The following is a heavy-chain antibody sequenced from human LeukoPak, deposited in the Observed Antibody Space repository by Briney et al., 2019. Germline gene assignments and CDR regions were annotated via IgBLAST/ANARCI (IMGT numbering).Heavy chain of an antibody. Sequence: PGGSLRLSCAASGFTVSSNYMSWVRQAPGKGLEWVSVIYSGGSTYYADSAKGRFTISRDNSKNTLYLQMNSLRAEDTALYYCAKGFCSSTTCYTYYYYFMDVWGKGTTVTVSS. CDR3: AKGFCSSTTCYTYYYYFMDV. D-gene: IGHD2-2*02. V-gene: IGHV3-53*05. CDR1: GFTVSSNY. J-gene: IGHJ6*03. CDR2: IYSGGST.